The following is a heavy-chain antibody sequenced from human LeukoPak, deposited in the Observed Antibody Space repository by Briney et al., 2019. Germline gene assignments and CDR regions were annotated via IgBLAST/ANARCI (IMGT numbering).Heavy chain of an antibody. J-gene: IGHJ4*02. Sequence: PGGSLRLSCAASGFTFSSYGMHWVRQAPGKGLEWVAFIRYDGSNKYYADSVKGRFTISRDNSKNTLYLQMNSLRAEDTAVYYCAKDLNYYDSSGYPPAPDYWGQGTLVTVSS. V-gene: IGHV3-30*02. D-gene: IGHD3-22*01. CDR2: IRYDGSNK. CDR3: AKDLNYYDSSGYPPAPDY. CDR1: GFTFSSYG.